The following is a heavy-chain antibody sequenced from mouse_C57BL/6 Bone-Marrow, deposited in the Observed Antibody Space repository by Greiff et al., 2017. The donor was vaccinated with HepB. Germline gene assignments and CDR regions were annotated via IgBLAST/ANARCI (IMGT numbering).Heavy chain of an antibody. D-gene: IGHD1-1*01. CDR2: ISSGGSYT. V-gene: IGHV5-6*01. J-gene: IGHJ2*01. CDR3: ARPLVTTVVAFDY. Sequence: EVQGVESGGDLVKPGGSLKLSCAASGFTFSSYGMSWVRQTPDKRLEWVATISSGGSYTYYPDSVKGRFTISRDNAKNTLYLQMSSLKSEDTAMYYCARPLVTTVVAFDYWGQGTTLTVSS. CDR1: GFTFSSYG.